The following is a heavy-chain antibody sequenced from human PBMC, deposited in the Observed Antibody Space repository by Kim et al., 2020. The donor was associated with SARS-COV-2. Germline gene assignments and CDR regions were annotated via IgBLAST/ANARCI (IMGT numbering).Heavy chain of an antibody. D-gene: IGHD6-13*01. J-gene: IGHJ5*02. CDR2: ISYDGSNT. Sequence: GGSLRLSCAASGFIFSTCGMHWVRQPPGKGLEWVAVISYDGSNTDYAESVKGRFAVSRDNSKNAVYLQMNNLRPEDTAVYWCAKDRRSGFSWYTTWFDPWGQGTLVSVSS. V-gene: IGHV3-30*18. CDR1: GFIFSTCG. CDR3: AKDRRSGFSWYTTWFDP.